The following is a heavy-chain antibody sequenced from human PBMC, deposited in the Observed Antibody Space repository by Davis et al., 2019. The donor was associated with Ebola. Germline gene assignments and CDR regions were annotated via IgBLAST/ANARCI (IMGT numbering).Heavy chain of an antibody. CDR1: GGSISSSSYF. V-gene: IGHV4-39*01. CDR3: ARALNPYSIGWYYFHY. Sequence: MPSETLSLTCTVSGGSISSSSYFWGWIRQPPGKGPEWIGSIYYDGTTYCNPSLKSRVTISVDTSKNQFSLKLTSVTAADTAVYYCARALNPYSIGWYYFHYWGQGTLVTVSS. J-gene: IGHJ4*02. D-gene: IGHD6-19*01. CDR2: IYYDGTT.